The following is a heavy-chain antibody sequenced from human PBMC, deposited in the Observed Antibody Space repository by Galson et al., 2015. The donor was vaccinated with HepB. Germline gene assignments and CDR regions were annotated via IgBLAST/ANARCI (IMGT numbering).Heavy chain of an antibody. Sequence: SLRLSCAASGFTFSSYAMDWVRQAPGKGLEWVAVISYDGGNPYYADSVKGRFTISRDNGNNTLNLQLSSLRPEETAVYFCAKGGCATGSCSLDYWGQGILVTVSS. J-gene: IGHJ4*01. D-gene: IGHD3-9*01. V-gene: IGHV3-30*18. CDR3: AKGGCATGSCSLDY. CDR1: GFTFSSYA. CDR2: ISYDGGNP.